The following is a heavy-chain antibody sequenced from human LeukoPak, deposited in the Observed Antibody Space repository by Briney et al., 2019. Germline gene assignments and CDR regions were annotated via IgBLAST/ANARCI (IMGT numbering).Heavy chain of an antibody. J-gene: IGHJ4*02. CDR1: GGSISSYY. CDR2: IYTSGST. D-gene: IGHD4-17*01. CDR3: ARVRGYGDYYFDY. Sequence: SETLSLTCTVSGGSISSYYWSWLRQPAGKGLEWIGRIYTSGSTNYNPSLKSRVTISVDKSKNQFSLKLSSVTAADTAVYYCARVRGYGDYYFDYWGQGTLVTVSS. V-gene: IGHV4-4*07.